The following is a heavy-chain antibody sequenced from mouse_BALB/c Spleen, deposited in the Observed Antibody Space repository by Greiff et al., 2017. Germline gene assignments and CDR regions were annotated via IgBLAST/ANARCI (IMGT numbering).Heavy chain of an antibody. Sequence: QVQLQQSGAELVRPGVSVKISCKGSGYTFTDYAMHWVKQSHAKSLEWIGVISTYYGDASYNQKFKGKATMTVDKSSSTAYMELARLTSEDSAIYYCARSGYYGSSYPWFAYWGQGTLVTVSA. D-gene: IGHD1-1*01. J-gene: IGHJ3*01. CDR1: GYTFTDYA. CDR3: ARSGYYGSSYPWFAY. V-gene: IGHV1S137*01. CDR2: ISTYYGDA.